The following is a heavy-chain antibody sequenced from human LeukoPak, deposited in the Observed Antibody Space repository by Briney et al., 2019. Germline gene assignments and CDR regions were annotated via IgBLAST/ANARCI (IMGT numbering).Heavy chain of an antibody. D-gene: IGHD2-2*01. CDR3: ARLGEGCSRTSCPYFDY. J-gene: IGHJ4*02. V-gene: IGHV4-39*01. CDR1: GGSISSSSYY. Sequence: SETLSLTCTVSGGSISSSSYYWGWIRQPPGKGLEWIGNIYYSGSTYYNPSLKSRVTISVDTSKNQFSLKLCSVTAADTAVYYCARLGEGCSRTSCPYFDYWGQGTLVTVSS. CDR2: IYYSGST.